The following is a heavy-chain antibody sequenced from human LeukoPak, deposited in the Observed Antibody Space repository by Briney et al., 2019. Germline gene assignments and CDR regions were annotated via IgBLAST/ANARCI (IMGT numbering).Heavy chain of an antibody. Sequence: GESLKISCKGSGYTFSSYWIGWVRQIPGKGLEWMGIIYPGDSDTRYSPSLQGQVTISVDKSISTAYLQWSSLKASDTAMYYCARPQYGACDYWGQGTLVTVSS. CDR2: IYPGDSDT. V-gene: IGHV5-51*01. CDR3: ARPQYGACDY. CDR1: GYTFSSYW. J-gene: IGHJ4*02. D-gene: IGHD4-17*01.